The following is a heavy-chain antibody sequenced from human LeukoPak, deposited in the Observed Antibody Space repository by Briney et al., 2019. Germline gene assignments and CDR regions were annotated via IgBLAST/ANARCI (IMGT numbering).Heavy chain of an antibody. CDR3: SRDRHCIGSTCYGL. CDR1: GFTFSRYS. V-gene: IGHV3-21*01. Sequence: GESLRLSCAASGFTFSRYSMNWVRQAPGKGLEWVSSISSSSSYIYYADSVKGRFTISRDNAKNSLYLQMNSLRAEDTAVYYCSRDRHCIGSTCYGLWGQGTRVTVSS. J-gene: IGHJ4*02. D-gene: IGHD2-2*01. CDR2: ISSSSSYI.